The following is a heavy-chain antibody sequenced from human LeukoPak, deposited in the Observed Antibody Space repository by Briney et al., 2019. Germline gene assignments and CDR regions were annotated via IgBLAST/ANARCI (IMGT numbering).Heavy chain of an antibody. Sequence: SETLSLTCGVHGGSFSGYYWSWIRQPPGKGLEWIGEINHSGSTNNNPSLKSRVTISVDRSKDQFALKLSSVTAADMAVYCCARQDGFRAYDYWGQGTLVTVSS. CDR1: GGSFSGYY. D-gene: IGHD6-25*01. CDR2: INHSGST. V-gene: IGHV4-34*01. J-gene: IGHJ4*02. CDR3: ARQDGFRAYDY.